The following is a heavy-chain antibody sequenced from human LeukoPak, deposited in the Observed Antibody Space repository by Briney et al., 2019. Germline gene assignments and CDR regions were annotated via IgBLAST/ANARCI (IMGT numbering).Heavy chain of an antibody. D-gene: IGHD6-19*01. V-gene: IGHV3-20*04. CDR3: ARVGVAIAVAGRFDY. Sequence: GGSLRLSCAASGFTFDDYGMSWVRQAPGEGLEWVSGINWNGGSTGYADSVKGRFTISRDNAKNSLYLQMNSLRAEDTALYYCARVGVAIAVAGRFDYWGQGTLVTVSS. CDR1: GFTFDDYG. J-gene: IGHJ4*02. CDR2: INWNGGST.